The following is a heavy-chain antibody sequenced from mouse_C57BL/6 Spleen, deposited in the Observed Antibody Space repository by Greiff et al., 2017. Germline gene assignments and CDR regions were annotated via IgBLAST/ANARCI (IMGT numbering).Heavy chain of an antibody. J-gene: IGHJ1*03. V-gene: IGHV1-54*01. CDR1: GYAFTNYL. Sequence: QVQLKQSGAELVRPGTSVKVSCKASGYAFTNYLIEWVKQRPGQGLEWIGVINPGSGGTNYNEKFKGKATLTADKSSSTAYMQLSSLTSEDSAVYFCARSGSSGGLVFDVWGTGTTVTVSS. CDR2: INPGSGGT. D-gene: IGHD1-1*01. CDR3: ARSGSSGGLVFDV.